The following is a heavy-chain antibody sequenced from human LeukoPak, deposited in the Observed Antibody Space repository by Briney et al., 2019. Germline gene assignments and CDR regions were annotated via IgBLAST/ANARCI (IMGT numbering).Heavy chain of an antibody. CDR1: GGSFSGYH. CDR3: ARHGYYDILTGYYPYNWFDP. V-gene: IGHV4-34*01. Sequence: PSETLSLTCAVYGGSFSGYHWSWIRQPPGKGLEWIGEINHSGSTNYNPSLKSRVTISVDTSKNQFSLKLSSVTAADTAVYYCARHGYYDILTGYYPYNWFDPWGQGTLVTVSS. CDR2: INHSGST. J-gene: IGHJ5*02. D-gene: IGHD3-9*01.